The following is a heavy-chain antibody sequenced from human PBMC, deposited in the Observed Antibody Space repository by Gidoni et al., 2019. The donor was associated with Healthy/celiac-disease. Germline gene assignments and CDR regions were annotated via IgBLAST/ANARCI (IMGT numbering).Heavy chain of an antibody. CDR3: ARDVGSGSYGKKSRLRSNDAFDI. D-gene: IGHD3-10*01. CDR2: ISSSGSTI. Sequence: EVQLVESGGGLVQLGGSLRLSCAASGVTFSSYEMNWVRQAPGKGLEWVSYISSSGSTIYYADSVKGRFTISRDNAKNSLYLQMNSLRAEDTAVYYCARDVGSGSYGKKSRLRSNDAFDIWGQGTMVTVSS. J-gene: IGHJ3*02. CDR1: GVTFSSYE. V-gene: IGHV3-48*03.